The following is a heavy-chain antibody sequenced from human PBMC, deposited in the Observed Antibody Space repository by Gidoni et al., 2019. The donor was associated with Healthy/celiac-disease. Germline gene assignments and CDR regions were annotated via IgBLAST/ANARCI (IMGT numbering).Heavy chain of an antibody. CDR1: GFPFGDYA. CDR3: TRSRTRWMDSSSFDY. Sequence: EVQLVESGGGLVQPGRSLRLSCTASGFPFGDYAMSWFRQAPGKGLEWVGFIRSKAYGGTTEYAASVKGRFTISRDDSKSIAYLQMNSLKTEDTAVYYCTRSRTRWMDSSSFDYWGQGTLVTVSS. CDR2: IRSKAYGGTT. J-gene: IGHJ4*02. D-gene: IGHD6-13*01. V-gene: IGHV3-49*03.